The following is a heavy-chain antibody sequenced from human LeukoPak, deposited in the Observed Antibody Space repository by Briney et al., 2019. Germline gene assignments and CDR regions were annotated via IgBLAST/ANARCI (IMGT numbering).Heavy chain of an antibody. Sequence: SETLSLTCTVSGGSISSYYWSWIRQPPGKGLEWIGYIYYSGSTNYNPSLKSRVTISVDTSKNQFSLKLSSVTAADTAVYYRARHGLDSSSWYSYDYWGQGTLVTVSS. V-gene: IGHV4-59*08. CDR3: ARHGLDSSSWYSYDY. D-gene: IGHD6-13*01. CDR2: IYYSGST. J-gene: IGHJ4*02. CDR1: GGSISSYY.